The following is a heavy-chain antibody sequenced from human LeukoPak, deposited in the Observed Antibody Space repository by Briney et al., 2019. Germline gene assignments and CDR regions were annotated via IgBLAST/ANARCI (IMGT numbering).Heavy chain of an antibody. V-gene: IGHV3-7*01. J-gene: IGHJ4*02. CDR1: GFTFSSYW. D-gene: IGHD6-6*01. Sequence: GGSLRLSCAASGFTFSSYWMGWVRQAPGKGLERVANIKQDGSEKYYVDSVKGRFTISRDNAKNSLYLQMNSLRAEDTAVYYCARERSSSSSFFDCWGQGTLVTVSS. CDR3: ARERSSSSSFFDC. CDR2: IKQDGSEK.